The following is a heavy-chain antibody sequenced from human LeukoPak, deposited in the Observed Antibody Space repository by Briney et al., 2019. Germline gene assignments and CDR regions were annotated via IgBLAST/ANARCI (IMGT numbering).Heavy chain of an antibody. V-gene: IGHV1-18*01. J-gene: IGHJ3*02. Sequence: ASVKVSCKASGYTFSSYGFSWVLQAPGPGPEWMGWISAYNGDTNYAQRLQGRVTMTTDTSTSTAYMERRSLRSDDTAVYYFARQLTYDYDSAGRYAFEIWGQGTILTVSA. CDR3: ARQLTYDYDSAGRYAFEI. D-gene: IGHD3-22*01. CDR2: ISAYNGDT. CDR1: GYTFSSYG.